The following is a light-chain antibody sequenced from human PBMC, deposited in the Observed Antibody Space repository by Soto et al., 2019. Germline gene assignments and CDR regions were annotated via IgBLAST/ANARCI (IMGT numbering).Light chain of an antibody. Sequence: EIVLRQSPATLSVSPGERATLSCRASQSISTNLAWYQQKPGQAPRLLIYGAYNRATAIPARFTGSGSGTEFTLNISGLQPEDFAVYYCQQYNNWWTFGQGTKVEI. CDR1: QSISTN. J-gene: IGKJ1*01. CDR3: QQYNNWWT. V-gene: IGKV3-15*01. CDR2: GAY.